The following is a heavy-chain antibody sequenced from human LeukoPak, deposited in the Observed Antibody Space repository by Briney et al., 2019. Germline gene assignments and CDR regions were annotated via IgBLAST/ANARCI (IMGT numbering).Heavy chain of an antibody. CDR2: VGGNGGGT. CDR1: GFTFNNYV. Sequence: GASLRLSCAASGFTFNNYVMGWVRQAPGKGLEWVSRVGGNGGGTYYADSVKGRFTISRDNSKNTLYLQMTSLRLDDTAIYYCSKGVAATTTAPEFWGQGTLVTVSS. V-gene: IGHV3-23*01. CDR3: SKGVAATTTAPEF. D-gene: IGHD2-15*01. J-gene: IGHJ4*02.